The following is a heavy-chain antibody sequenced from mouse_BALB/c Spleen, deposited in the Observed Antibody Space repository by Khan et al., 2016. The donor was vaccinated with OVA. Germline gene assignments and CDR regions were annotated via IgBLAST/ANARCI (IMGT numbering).Heavy chain of an antibody. CDR1: GFTFSGFG. CDR2: ISSDSNTI. V-gene: IGHV5-17*02. D-gene: IGHD2-3*01. J-gene: IGHJ2*01. CDR3: ARTGYSYFDY. Sequence: EVELVESGGGLVQTGGSRKLSCAASGFTFSGFGMHWVRQAPEKGLEWVAYISSDSNTIYYEDTVKGRLTISRDNTKNTLFLQMTSLRSEDTAMYYCARTGYSYFDYWGQGTTLTVSS.